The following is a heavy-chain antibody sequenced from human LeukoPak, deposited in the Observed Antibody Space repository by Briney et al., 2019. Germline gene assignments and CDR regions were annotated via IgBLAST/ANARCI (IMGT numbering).Heavy chain of an antibody. CDR3: ARDGNWNEYYFDY. D-gene: IGHD1-1*01. CDR2: IWYDGSNK. Sequence: GRSLRLSCAASGFTFSSYGMHWVRQAPGKGLEWVAVIWYDGSNKYYADSVKGRFTISRGNSKNTLYLQMNSLRAEDTAVYYCARDGNWNEYYFDYWGQGTLVTVSS. V-gene: IGHV3-33*01. J-gene: IGHJ4*02. CDR1: GFTFSSYG.